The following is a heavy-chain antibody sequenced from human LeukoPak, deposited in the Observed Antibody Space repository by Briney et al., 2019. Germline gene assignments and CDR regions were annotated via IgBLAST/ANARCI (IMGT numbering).Heavy chain of an antibody. CDR3: ARAFDYDAFDI. J-gene: IGHJ3*02. D-gene: IGHD5-12*01. CDR1: RFTFSSYS. Sequence: GGSLRLSCAASRFTFSSYSMNWVRQAPGKGLEWVSYISSSSSTIYYADSVKGRFTISRDNAKNSLYLQMNSLRAEDTAVYYCARAFDYDAFDIWGQGTMVTVSS. V-gene: IGHV3-48*01. CDR2: ISSSSSTI.